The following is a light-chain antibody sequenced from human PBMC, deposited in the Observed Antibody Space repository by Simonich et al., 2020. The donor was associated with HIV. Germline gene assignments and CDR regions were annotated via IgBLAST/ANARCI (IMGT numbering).Light chain of an antibody. CDR1: QDIDNY. Sequence: DIQMTQSPSSLSTSVGDRVTITCQARQDIDNYFNWYQQKPGKAPKLLIYDASSLETGVPSRFSGSGSGTYFTFTISSLQPEDIATYYCQQYDILPYTFGQGTKLEIK. CDR2: DAS. V-gene: IGKV1-33*01. CDR3: QQYDILPYT. J-gene: IGKJ2*01.